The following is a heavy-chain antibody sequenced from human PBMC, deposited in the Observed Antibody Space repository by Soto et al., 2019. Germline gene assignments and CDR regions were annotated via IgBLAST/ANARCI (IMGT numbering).Heavy chain of an antibody. V-gene: IGHV4-61*01. CDR2: IYYTGNT. J-gene: IGHJ6*02. CDR1: GGSVSSGLYY. Sequence: SETLSLTCTVSGGSVSSGLYYWSWIRQPPGKGLEWIGDIYYTGNTNYHPSLKGRLTISVDTSKNQFSLRLTSVTAADTAKYYCSRDSKSRFYGMDVWGQGTTVTVSS. CDR3: SRDSKSRFYGMDV.